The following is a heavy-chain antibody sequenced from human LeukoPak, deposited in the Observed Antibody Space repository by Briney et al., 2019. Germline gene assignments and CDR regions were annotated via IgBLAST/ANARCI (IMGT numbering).Heavy chain of an antibody. V-gene: IGHV4-59*08. CDR1: GGSISSYY. Sequence: PSEILSLTCTVSGGSISSYYWSWIRQPPGKGLEWVAYIYYSGSTSYNPSLKSRVTISVDTSKKQFSLRLSAVTAADTAVYYCARHRGAYCSGGNCYSSYYFDYWGQGTLVTVSS. CDR2: IYYSGST. J-gene: IGHJ4*02. D-gene: IGHD2-15*01. CDR3: ARHRGAYCSGGNCYSSYYFDY.